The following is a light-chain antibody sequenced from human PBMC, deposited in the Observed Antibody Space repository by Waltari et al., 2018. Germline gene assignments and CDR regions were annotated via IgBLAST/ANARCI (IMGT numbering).Light chain of an antibody. J-gene: IGLJ2*01. V-gene: IGLV2-18*02. CDR1: SSDVGSYNR. CDR3: SSYTSSSTS. Sequence: QSALTQPPSVSGSPGQSVTISCTGTSSDVGSYNRVSWYQQPPGPAPKLMIYEVSNRPSGVPGRFSGSKSGNTASRTISGLQAEDEADYYCSSYTSSSTSFGGGTKLTVL. CDR2: EVS.